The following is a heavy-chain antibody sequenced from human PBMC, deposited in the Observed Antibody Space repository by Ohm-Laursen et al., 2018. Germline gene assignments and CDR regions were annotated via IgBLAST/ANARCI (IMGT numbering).Heavy chain of an antibody. CDR2: ISGSGGSGAST. V-gene: IGHV3-23*01. CDR3: AKLTTPNWNDDYFDY. D-gene: IGHD1-20*01. J-gene: IGHJ4*02. CDR1: GFTFAHYA. Sequence: SLRLSCAASGFTFAHYAKRWVRQAPGKGLECVSRISGSGGSGASTYYADSVKGRFTISRDNSKNTLFLQVNSLRAEDTALYYCAKLTTPNWNDDYFDYWGQGTLVTVSS.